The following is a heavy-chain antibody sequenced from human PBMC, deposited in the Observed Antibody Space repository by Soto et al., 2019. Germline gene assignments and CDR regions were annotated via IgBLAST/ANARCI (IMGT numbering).Heavy chain of an antibody. Sequence: PSETLSLTCTVSGGSISSGGYYWSWIRQHPGKGLEWIGYIYYSGSTYYNPSLKSRVTISVDTSKNQFSLKLSSVTAADTAVYYCARVGYYDILTGPDYWGQGTLVTAPQ. J-gene: IGHJ4*02. CDR3: ARVGYYDILTGPDY. D-gene: IGHD3-9*01. CDR2: IYYSGST. CDR1: GGSISSGGYY. V-gene: IGHV4-31*03.